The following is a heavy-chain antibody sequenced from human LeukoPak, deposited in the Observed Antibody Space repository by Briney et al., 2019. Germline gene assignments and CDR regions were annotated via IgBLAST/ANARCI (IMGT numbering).Heavy chain of an antibody. J-gene: IGHJ3*02. D-gene: IGHD6-13*01. CDR1: GFTFSSYA. V-gene: IGHV3-30*03. Sequence: GGSLRLSCAASGFTFSSYAMTWVRQAPGKGLEWVAVISYDGSNKYYADSVKGRFTISRDNSKNTLYLQMTSLTTEDTAVYYCARTIAAAAGDPFDIWGQGTMVTVSS. CDR2: ISYDGSNK. CDR3: ARTIAAAAGDPFDI.